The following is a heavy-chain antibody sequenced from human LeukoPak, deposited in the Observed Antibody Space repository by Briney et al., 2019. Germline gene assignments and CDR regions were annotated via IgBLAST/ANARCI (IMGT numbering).Heavy chain of an antibody. J-gene: IGHJ4*02. CDR1: GYTFTSYG. D-gene: IGHD2-15*01. CDR2: ISAYNGNT. V-gene: IGHV1-18*04. Sequence: ASVKVSCKASGYTFTSYGISWVRQAPGQGLEWMGWISAYNGNTNYAQKLQGRVTMTTDTSTSTAYMELRSLRSDDTAVYYCARDLQTGEVVVVNYWGQGTLVTVSS. CDR3: ARDLQTGEVVVVNY.